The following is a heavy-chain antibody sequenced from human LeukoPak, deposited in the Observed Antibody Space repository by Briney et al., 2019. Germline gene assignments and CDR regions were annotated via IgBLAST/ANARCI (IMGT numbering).Heavy chain of an antibody. CDR1: GFTFGDYA. CDR2: IRSKAYGGTT. Sequence: GGSLRLSCTASGFTFGDYAMSWVRQAPGKGLEWVGFIRSKAYGGTTEYAASVKGRFTISRDDSKSIAYLQMNSLKTEDTAVYYCTRDTTVTTWLGRYYYYYGMDVWGQGTTVTVSS. V-gene: IGHV3-49*04. D-gene: IGHD4-4*01. J-gene: IGHJ6*02. CDR3: TRDTTVTTWLGRYYYYYGMDV.